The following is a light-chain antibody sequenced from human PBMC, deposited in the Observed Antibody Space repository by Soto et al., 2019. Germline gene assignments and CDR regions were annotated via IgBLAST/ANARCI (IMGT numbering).Light chain of an antibody. J-gene: IGKJ4*01. CDR1: QSVRSN. CDR2: DAS. Sequence: EIVLTQSPATLSVSPGGRATLSCRASQSVRSNLAWYQQKAGQAPRLLIFDASTRATNIPARFSGSGSGTEVTLTISSLQSEDFAVYYCQQYSNWPPLTFGGGTKVEIK. V-gene: IGKV3-15*01. CDR3: QQYSNWPPLT.